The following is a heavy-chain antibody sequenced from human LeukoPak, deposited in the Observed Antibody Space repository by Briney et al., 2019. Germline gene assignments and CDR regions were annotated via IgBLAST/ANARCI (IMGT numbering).Heavy chain of an antibody. J-gene: IGHJ4*02. D-gene: IGHD3-22*01. Sequence: SETLSLTCTVSGASIISDTYYWGWIRQPPGKGLEWIGSIYYSGSTYYSPSLKSRVTMSVDTSTNQFSLKLISVTAADTALYYSARNFYASSCYYLDDFYFDFWGQGTLVTVSS. V-gene: IGHV4-39*07. CDR2: IYYSGST. CDR3: ARNFYASSCYYLDDFYFDF. CDR1: GASIISDTYY.